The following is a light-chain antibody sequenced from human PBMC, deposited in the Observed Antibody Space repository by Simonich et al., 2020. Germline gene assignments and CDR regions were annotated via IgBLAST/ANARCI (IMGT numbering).Light chain of an antibody. Sequence: IQLTQSPSFLSASVGDRLTITCRASQGISSYLALYQQKPGKAPKLLIYAASTLQSGVPSRFSGSGSGTEFTLTISSLQPEDFATYYCLQHNSYPWTFGQGTKVEIK. CDR3: LQHNSYPWT. J-gene: IGKJ1*01. CDR2: AAS. V-gene: IGKV1-9*01. CDR1: QGISSY.